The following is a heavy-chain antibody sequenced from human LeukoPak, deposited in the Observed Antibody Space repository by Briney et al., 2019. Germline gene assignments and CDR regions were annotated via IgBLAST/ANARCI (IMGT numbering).Heavy chain of an antibody. J-gene: IGHJ4*02. CDR1: GYSISSGYY. D-gene: IGHD3-10*01. Sequence: SETLSLTCTVSGYSISSGYYWGWIRQPPGKGLEWIGSIYHSGSTYYNPSLKSRVTISVDTSKNQFSLKLSSVTAADTAVYYCAVYAGEYYFDYWGQGTLVTVSS. V-gene: IGHV4-38-2*02. CDR3: AVYAGEYYFDY. CDR2: IYHSGST.